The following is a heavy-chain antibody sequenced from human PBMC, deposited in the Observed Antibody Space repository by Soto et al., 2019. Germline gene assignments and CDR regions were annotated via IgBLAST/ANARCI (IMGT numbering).Heavy chain of an antibody. CDR3: ARDGSGSYYPGTFDI. CDR2: IYPGDSDT. D-gene: IGHD3-10*01. CDR1: GYRFTSYW. J-gene: IGHJ3*02. V-gene: IGHV5-51*01. Sequence: GESLKISCQGSGYRFTSYWIGWVRQMPGKGLEWMGIIYPGDSDTRYSPSFQGQVTISADKSISTAYLQWSSLKASDTAMYYCARDGSGSYYPGTFDIWGQGTMVTVSS.